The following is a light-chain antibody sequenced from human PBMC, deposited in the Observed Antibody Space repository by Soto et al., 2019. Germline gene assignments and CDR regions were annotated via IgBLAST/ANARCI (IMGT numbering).Light chain of an antibody. J-gene: IGKJ4*01. Sequence: EIVLTQSPGTLSLSPVERATLSCRASQSVSSSYLAWYQQKPVQAPRLLIYGASSRATGIPDRFSGSGSGTDFTLTISRLEPEDFAVYYCQQYGSSPLTFGGGTKVAIK. CDR2: GAS. CDR3: QQYGSSPLT. CDR1: QSVSSSY. V-gene: IGKV3-20*01.